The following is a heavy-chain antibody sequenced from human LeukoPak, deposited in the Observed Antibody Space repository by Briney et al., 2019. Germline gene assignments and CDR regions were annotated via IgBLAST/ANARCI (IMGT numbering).Heavy chain of an antibody. CDR2: ISGSGGST. D-gene: IGHD2-15*01. J-gene: IGHJ4*02. CDR1: GFTFSSYA. V-gene: IGHV3-23*01. Sequence: RTGGSLRLSCAASGFTFSSYAMTWVRQAPGKGLEWVSVISGSGGSTYYADSVKGRFTISRDNSKNTVYLQMNSLRVEDTAVYCCVKRQCSSGSCYFIDYWGQGTLVTVSS. CDR3: VKRQCSSGSCYFIDY.